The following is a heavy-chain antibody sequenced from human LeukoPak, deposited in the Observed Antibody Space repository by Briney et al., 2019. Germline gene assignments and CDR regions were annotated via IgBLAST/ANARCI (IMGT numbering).Heavy chain of an antibody. CDR3: AREGGATGYTKARIIFDY. Sequence: SETLSLTCTVSGGSISSSSYYWGWIRQPPGKGLEWIESIYYSGSTYYNPSLKSRVTISVDTSKNQFSLKLSSVTAADTAVYYCAREGGATGYTKARIIFDYWGQGTLVTVSS. J-gene: IGHJ4*02. D-gene: IGHD1-26*01. V-gene: IGHV4-39*07. CDR2: IYYSGST. CDR1: GGSISSSSYY.